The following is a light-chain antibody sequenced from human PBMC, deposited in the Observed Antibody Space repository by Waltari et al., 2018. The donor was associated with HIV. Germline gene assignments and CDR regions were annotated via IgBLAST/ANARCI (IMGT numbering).Light chain of an antibody. CDR2: AAS. CDR1: QGINNY. CDR3: QKYHTAPWT. Sequence: DIQITQSPSSLSASVGDRVTITCRASQGINNYLAWYQQKPGKVPKVLIYAASTWQSGVPPRFIGSRSGTDCTLTIRSLQPEDVATYYCQKYHTAPWTFGQGTKVEIK. V-gene: IGKV1-27*01. J-gene: IGKJ1*01.